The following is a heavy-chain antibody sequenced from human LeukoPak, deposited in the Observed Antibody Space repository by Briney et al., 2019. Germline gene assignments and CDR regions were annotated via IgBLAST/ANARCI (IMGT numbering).Heavy chain of an antibody. CDR3: AITHSSGSPNWFDP. D-gene: IGHD3-22*01. CDR1: GGSFSGYY. CDR2: INHSGST. J-gene: IGHJ5*02. Sequence: SETLSLTCAVYGGSFSGYYWCWIRQPPGNGLEWIGEINHSGSTNYNPSLKSRVTISVDTSKNQFSLKLSSVTAADTAVYYCAITHSSGSPNWFDPWGQGTLVTVSS. V-gene: IGHV4-34*01.